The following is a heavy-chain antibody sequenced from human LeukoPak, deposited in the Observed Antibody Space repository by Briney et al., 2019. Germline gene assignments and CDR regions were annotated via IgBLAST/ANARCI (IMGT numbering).Heavy chain of an antibody. CDR1: GFTFSSYS. CDR2: ISSSGSTI. CDR3: ARDPAPGSPRYFDY. Sequence: GGSLRLSCAASGFTFSSYSMNWVRQAPGKGLEWVSYISSSGSTIYYADSVKGRFTISRDNAKNSLYLQMNSLRAEDTAVYYCARDPAPGSPRYFDYWGQGTLVTVSS. D-gene: IGHD6-13*01. V-gene: IGHV3-48*04. J-gene: IGHJ4*02.